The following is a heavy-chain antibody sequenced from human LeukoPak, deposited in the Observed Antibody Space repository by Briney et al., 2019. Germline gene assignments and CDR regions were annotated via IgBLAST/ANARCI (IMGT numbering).Heavy chain of an antibody. V-gene: IGHV3-33*06. CDR2: IWYDGTNK. Sequence: GGSLRLSCAASGFTFSSYGMHWVRQAPGKGLEWVAVIWYDGTNKYYADSVKGRFTISRDNSKSTLCLQMNSLRAEDTAVYYCAKQLGYCSDGSCYFPYWGQGTLVTVSS. CDR3: AKQLGYCSDGSCYFPY. CDR1: GFTFSSYG. D-gene: IGHD2-15*01. J-gene: IGHJ4*02.